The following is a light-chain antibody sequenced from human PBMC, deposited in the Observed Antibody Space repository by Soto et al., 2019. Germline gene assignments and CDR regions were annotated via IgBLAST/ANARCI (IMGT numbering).Light chain of an antibody. J-gene: IGKJ5*01. CDR2: AAS. V-gene: IGKV1-9*01. Sequence: DIQLTQSPSFLSASVGDRVTITCRASQGISSYLAWYQQKPGKAPKLLIYAASTLQSGVPSRFSGSGSGTEFHLTISRLQPEDFATYYCQQLTSYPTFGQGTRLEIK. CDR3: QQLTSYPT. CDR1: QGISSY.